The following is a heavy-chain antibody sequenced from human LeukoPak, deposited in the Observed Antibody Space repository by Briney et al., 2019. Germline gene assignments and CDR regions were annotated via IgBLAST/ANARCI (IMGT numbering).Heavy chain of an antibody. CDR1: GFTFSSYG. CDR3: ARELYCSSTSCSFYYYYYGMDV. D-gene: IGHD2-2*01. V-gene: IGHV3-33*01. Sequence: GRSLRLSCAASGFTFSSYGMHWVRQAPGKGLEWVAVIWYDGSNKYYADSVKGRFTISRDNSKNTLYLQMNSLRAEDTAVYYCARELYCSSTSCSFYYYYYGMDVWGQGTTVTVSS. J-gene: IGHJ6*02. CDR2: IWYDGSNK.